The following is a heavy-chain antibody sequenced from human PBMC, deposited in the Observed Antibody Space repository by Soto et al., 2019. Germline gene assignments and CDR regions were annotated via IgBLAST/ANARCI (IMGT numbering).Heavy chain of an antibody. CDR1: GGTFSSYT. V-gene: IGHV1-69*02. CDR3: ASSVVVPAAVFDY. J-gene: IGHJ4*02. D-gene: IGHD2-2*01. Sequence: QVQLVQSGAEVKKPESSVKVSCKASGGTFSSYTISWVRQAPGQGLEWMGRIIPILGIANYAQKFQGRVTITADKSTSTAYMELSSLRSEDTAVYYCASSVVVPAAVFDYWGQGTLVTVSS. CDR2: IIPILGIA.